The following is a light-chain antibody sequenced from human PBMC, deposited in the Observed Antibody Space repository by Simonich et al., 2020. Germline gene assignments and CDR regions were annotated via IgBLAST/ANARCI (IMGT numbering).Light chain of an antibody. CDR3: SSYAGSNPL. CDR1: SSDVGGYNY. J-gene: IGLJ2*01. V-gene: IGLV2-8*01. Sequence: QSALTQPPSASGSPGQSVTISCTGTSSDVGGYNYVSWYQQHPGKAPTLMIYEVSKPPSGVPDRFSGSKSGNTASLTVSGLQAEDEADYYCSSYAGSNPLFGGGTKLTVL. CDR2: EVS.